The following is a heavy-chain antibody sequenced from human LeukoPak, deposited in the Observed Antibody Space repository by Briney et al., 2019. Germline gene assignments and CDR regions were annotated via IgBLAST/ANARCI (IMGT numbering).Heavy chain of an antibody. CDR1: GFTFSSYW. CDR2: IKQDGSEK. V-gene: IGHV3-7*01. CDR3: GGVVVAPALYYYYYYMDV. J-gene: IGHJ6*03. Sequence: PGGSLRLSCAASGFTFSSYWMSWVRQAPGKGLEWVANIKQDGSEKYYVDPVKGRFTISRDNAKNSLYLQMNSLRAEDTAVYYCGGVVVAPALYYYYYYMDVWGKGTTVTVSS. D-gene: IGHD2-15*01.